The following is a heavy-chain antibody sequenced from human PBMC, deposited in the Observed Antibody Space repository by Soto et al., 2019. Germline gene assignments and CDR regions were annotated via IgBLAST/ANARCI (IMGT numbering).Heavy chain of an antibody. CDR2: INHSGST. J-gene: IGHJ4*02. D-gene: IGHD2-8*02. CDR3: ARDKITGLFDY. Sequence: SATLSLTSAIYGGSFIGYYWTWISKPPGPGLEWIGEINHSGSTNYNPSLKSRVTISVDTSKNQFSLKLTSVTAADTAVYYCARDKITGLFDYWGQGTLVTVSS. V-gene: IGHV4-34*01. CDR1: GGSFIGYY.